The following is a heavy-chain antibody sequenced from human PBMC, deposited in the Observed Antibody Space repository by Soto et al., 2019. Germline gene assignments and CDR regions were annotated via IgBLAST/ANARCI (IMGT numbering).Heavy chain of an antibody. CDR1: GGSFSGYY. J-gene: IGHJ4*02. V-gene: IGHV4-34*01. Sequence: SETLSLTCAVYGGSFSGYYLSWIRQPPGKGLEWIGEINHSGSTNYNPSLKSRVTISVDTSKNQFSLKLSSVTAADTAVYYCARDRPRITIFGVVISRFDYWGQGTLVTVS. D-gene: IGHD3-3*01. CDR2: INHSGST. CDR3: ARDRPRITIFGVVISRFDY.